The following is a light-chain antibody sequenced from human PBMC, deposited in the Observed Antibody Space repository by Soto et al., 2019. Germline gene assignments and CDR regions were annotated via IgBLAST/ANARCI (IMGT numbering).Light chain of an antibody. J-gene: IGKJ2*03. Sequence: AIQLTQSPSSLSASVGDRVTITCRASQGISSALAWYQHKPGKAPKLLIFDASSLKSGVPSRFSGSGSGTDFTLSISSLQPEDFATYYCQQFNTYPSFGQGTKLEIK. CDR1: QGISSA. CDR2: DAS. V-gene: IGKV1-13*02. CDR3: QQFNTYPS.